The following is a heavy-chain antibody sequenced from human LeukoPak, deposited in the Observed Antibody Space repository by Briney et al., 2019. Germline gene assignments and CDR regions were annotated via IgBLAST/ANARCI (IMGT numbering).Heavy chain of an antibody. J-gene: IGHJ6*03. CDR1: GYTFTSYY. CDR2: IIPIFGTA. Sequence: ASVKVSCKASGYTFTSYYMHWVRQAPGQGLEWMGGIIPIFGTANYAQKFQGRVTITTDESTSTAYMELSSLRSEDTAVYYCARVRAARPYYYYYMDVWGKGTTVTVSS. D-gene: IGHD6-6*01. V-gene: IGHV1-69*05. CDR3: ARVRAARPYYYYYMDV.